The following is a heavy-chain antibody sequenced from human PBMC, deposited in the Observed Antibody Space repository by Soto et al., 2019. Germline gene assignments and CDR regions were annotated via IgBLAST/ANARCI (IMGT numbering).Heavy chain of an antibody. CDR3: AKEGGLSGSYYISSSYSFDY. Sequence: QVQLVESGGGVVQPGRSLRLSCAASGFTFSSYGMHWVRQAPGKGLEWVAIISYDGSNTYYADSVKGRFTISRDNSKNTRYLQRNSPRAEDTSAYYCAKEGGLSGSYYISSSYSFDYWGQGTLVTVSS. CDR2: ISYDGSNT. D-gene: IGHD1-26*01. J-gene: IGHJ4*02. CDR1: GFTFSSYG. V-gene: IGHV3-30*18.